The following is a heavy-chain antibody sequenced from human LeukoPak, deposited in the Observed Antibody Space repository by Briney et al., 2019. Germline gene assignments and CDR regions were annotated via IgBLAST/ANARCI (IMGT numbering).Heavy chain of an antibody. D-gene: IGHD5-12*01. V-gene: IGHV4-59*12. CDR2: TYHSGST. Sequence: SETLSLTCTVSGGSISSYYWSWIRQPPGKGLEWIGYTYHSGSTYYNPSLKSRVTISVDRSKNQFSLKLSSVTAADTAVYYCARAGGYEFMDYWGQGTLVTVSS. CDR3: ARAGGYEFMDY. CDR1: GGSISSYY. J-gene: IGHJ4*02.